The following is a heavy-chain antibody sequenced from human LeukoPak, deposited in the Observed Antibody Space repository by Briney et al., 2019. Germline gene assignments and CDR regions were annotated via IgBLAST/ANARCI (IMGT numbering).Heavy chain of an antibody. CDR3: ARDPTPTGDSSGYYFSYYMDV. CDR2: ISSTGRYI. V-gene: IGHV3-21*01. Sequence: PGRSLRLSCAASGFTFSSYSMNWVRQAPGKGLELVSSISSTGRYIRDADSVKGRFTISRDNAKNSLYLQMNGLRAEDTAVYYCARDPTPTGDSSGYYFSYYMDVWGKGTTVMVSS. J-gene: IGHJ6*03. CDR1: GFTFSSYS. D-gene: IGHD3-22*01.